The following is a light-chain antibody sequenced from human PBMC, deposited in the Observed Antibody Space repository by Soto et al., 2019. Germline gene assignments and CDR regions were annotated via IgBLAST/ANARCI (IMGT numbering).Light chain of an antibody. Sequence: EIVLTQSPATLSLSPGDRVTLSCRASQTVGRYLSWYQHRPGQGPRLLVYDASNRATGIPARFSGSGSETDFTLTISSLEPEDFAVYYCQQRLHWPITFGQGTRLEIK. CDR3: QQRLHWPIT. V-gene: IGKV3-11*01. CDR1: QTVGRY. CDR2: DAS. J-gene: IGKJ5*01.